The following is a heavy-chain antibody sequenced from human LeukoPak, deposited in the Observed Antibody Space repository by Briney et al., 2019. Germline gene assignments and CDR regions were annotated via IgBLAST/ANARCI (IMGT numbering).Heavy chain of an antibody. CDR1: GFTFSTYD. J-gene: IGHJ6*02. CDR3: ARFRCSGGGCRISYFNMDV. CDR2: ITTSSSYI. D-gene: IGHD2-15*01. Sequence: GGSLRLSCAASGFTFSTYDMSWVRQAPGKGLEWVSSITTSSSYIYYADSVRGRFAISRDNAKNSLYLQMNSLRADDTALYYCARFRCSGGGCRISYFNMDVWGQGTTVTVSS. V-gene: IGHV3-21*04.